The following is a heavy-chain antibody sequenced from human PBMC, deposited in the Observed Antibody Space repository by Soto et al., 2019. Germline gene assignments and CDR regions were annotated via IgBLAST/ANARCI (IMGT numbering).Heavy chain of an antibody. CDR1: GFTFSSYW. CDR3: ARSRSGWNHEFDY. V-gene: IGHV3-74*01. J-gene: IGHJ4*02. CDR2: INSDGSST. Sequence: GGSLRLSCAASGFTFSSYWMHWVRQAPGKGLVWVSRINSDGSSTSYADSVKGRFTISRDNAKNTLYLQMNSLRAEDTAVYYCARSRSGWNHEFDYWGQGTLVTVSS. D-gene: IGHD6-19*01.